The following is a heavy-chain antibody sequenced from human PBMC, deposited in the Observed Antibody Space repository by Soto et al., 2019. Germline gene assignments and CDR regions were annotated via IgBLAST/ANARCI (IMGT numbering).Heavy chain of an antibody. CDR3: ARDVTEVAYDFDI. CDR1: GGTFSSYA. J-gene: IGHJ3*02. CDR2: IIPIFGTA. D-gene: IGHD5-12*01. Sequence: ASVKVSCKASGGTFSSYAISWVRQAPGQGLEWMGGIIPIFGTANYAQKFQGRVTITADESTSTAYMELSSLRSEDTAVYYCARDVTEVAYDFDIWGQGTMVTVSS. V-gene: IGHV1-69*13.